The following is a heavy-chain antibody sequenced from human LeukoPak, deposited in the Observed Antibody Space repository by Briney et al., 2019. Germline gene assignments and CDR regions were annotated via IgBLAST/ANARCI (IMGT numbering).Heavy chain of an antibody. Sequence: SETLSLTCAVYGGSFSGYYWSWIRQPPGKGLEWIGEINHSGSTNYNPSLKSRVTISVDTSKNQFSLKLSSVTAADTAVYYCARGIAAAEKNYDYWGQGTLVTVSS. CDR3: ARGIAAAEKNYDY. V-gene: IGHV4-34*01. CDR1: GGSFSGYY. J-gene: IGHJ4*02. CDR2: INHSGST. D-gene: IGHD6-13*01.